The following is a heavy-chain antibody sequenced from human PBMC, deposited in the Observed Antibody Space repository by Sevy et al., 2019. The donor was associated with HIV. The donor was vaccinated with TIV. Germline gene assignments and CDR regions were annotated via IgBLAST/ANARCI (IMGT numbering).Heavy chain of an antibody. J-gene: IGHJ4*02. V-gene: IGHV3-23*01. CDR3: AREGCTKPHDY. Sequence: GESLKISCAASGFTFSKYSMSWVRQPPGKGLEWVSTLSFGCGEINHADSVKGRFTISRDNSKYSLYLQMNNLRAEDTAVYYCAREGCTKPHDYWGQGTLVTVSS. CDR1: GFTFSKYS. D-gene: IGHD2-8*01. CDR2: LSFGCGEI.